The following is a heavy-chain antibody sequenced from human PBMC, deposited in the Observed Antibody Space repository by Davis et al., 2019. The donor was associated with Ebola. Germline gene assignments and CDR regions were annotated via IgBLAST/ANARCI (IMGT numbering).Heavy chain of an antibody. CDR3: ARGGYDFWSGYYGDYYGMDV. Sequence: ASVKVSCKASGYTFTGYYMHWVRQAPGQGLEWMGIINPSGGSTSYAQKFQGRVTMTRDTSTSTVYMELSSLRSEDTAVYYCARGGYDFWSGYYGDYYGMDVWGQGTTVTVSS. D-gene: IGHD3-3*01. CDR2: INPSGGST. V-gene: IGHV1-46*01. J-gene: IGHJ6*02. CDR1: GYTFTGYY.